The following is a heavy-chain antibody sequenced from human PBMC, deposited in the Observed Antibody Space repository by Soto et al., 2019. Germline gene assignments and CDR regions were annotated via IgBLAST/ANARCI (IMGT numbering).Heavy chain of an antibody. D-gene: IGHD3-10*01. CDR1: GYTFTSDG. V-gene: IGHV1-18*01. Sequence: ASVKVSCKASGYTFTSDGINWVRQAPGQGLEWMGWISGDTGDTTYAQKFQGRFTITTVTSTSTAYMDMKSLISYYTAVYYCARGGEGFDVFDLWGQGTLVTVSS. CDR2: ISGDTGDT. CDR3: ARGGEGFDVFDL. J-gene: IGHJ4*02.